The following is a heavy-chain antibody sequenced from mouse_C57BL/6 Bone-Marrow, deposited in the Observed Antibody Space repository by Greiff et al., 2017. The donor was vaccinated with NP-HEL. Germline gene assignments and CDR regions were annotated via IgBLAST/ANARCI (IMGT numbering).Heavy chain of an antibody. V-gene: IGHV1-69*01. D-gene: IGHD2-2*01. CDR3: ARVGGGYDEFDY. CDR1: GYTFTSYW. CDR2: IDPSDSYT. Sequence: QVQLQQSGAELVMPGASVKLSCKASGYTFTSYWMHWVKQRPGQGLEWIGEIDPSDSYTNYNQKFKGKSTLTADKSSSTAYMQLSSLTSEDSAVYYCARVGGGYDEFDYWGQGTTLTVSS. J-gene: IGHJ2*01.